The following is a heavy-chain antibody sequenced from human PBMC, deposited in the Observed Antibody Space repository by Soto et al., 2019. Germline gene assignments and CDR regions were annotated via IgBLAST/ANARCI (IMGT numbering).Heavy chain of an antibody. D-gene: IGHD2-8*01. CDR2: ISHEGRNK. CDR1: GFIFSTYS. V-gene: IGHV3-30*04. Sequence: GGSLRLSCGASGFIFSTYSIHWVRQAPGKGLEWVAFISHEGRNKFHADSVRGRFTVSRDNSGKTVYLHMNNLTPDDTAVYYCARQSEPYGTTGPLDFWGQGSLVTVAS. CDR3: ARQSEPYGTTGPLDF. J-gene: IGHJ4*02.